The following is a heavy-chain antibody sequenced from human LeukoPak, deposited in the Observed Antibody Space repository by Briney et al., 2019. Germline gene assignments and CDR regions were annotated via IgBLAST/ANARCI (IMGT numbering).Heavy chain of an antibody. Sequence: GGSLRLSCEASGFTFGNYAMTWVRQVPGQGLHWVSTITPSTATHYANSVKGRFTTSRDNSRNTVYLDMNSLRADDTAIYYCAKDWGSSSLWGQGTLVTVSS. CDR2: ITPSTAT. D-gene: IGHD6-6*01. J-gene: IGHJ4*02. CDR3: AKDWGSSSL. CDR1: GFTFGNYA. V-gene: IGHV3-23*01.